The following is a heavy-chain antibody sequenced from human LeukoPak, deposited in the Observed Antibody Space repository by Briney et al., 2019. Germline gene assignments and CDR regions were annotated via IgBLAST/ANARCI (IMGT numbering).Heavy chain of an antibody. J-gene: IGHJ3*02. CDR3: AREAGYSSGWYPDAFDI. CDR1: GFTFSSHW. V-gene: IGHV3-7*01. CDR2: INQDGSEK. D-gene: IGHD6-19*01. Sequence: PGGSLRLSCAASGFTFSSHWMSWVRQAPGKGLEWVANINQDGSEKYYVDSVMGRFTVSRDNAKNSLYLQINSLRAEDTAVYYCAREAGYSSGWYPDAFDIWGQGTMVTVSS.